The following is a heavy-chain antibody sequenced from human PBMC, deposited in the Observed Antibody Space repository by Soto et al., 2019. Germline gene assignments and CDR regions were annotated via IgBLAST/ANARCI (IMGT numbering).Heavy chain of an antibody. D-gene: IGHD3-22*01. V-gene: IGHV3-30*03. CDR2: MSYVGDYK. CDR3: ARAFTYYYDGSSYYLPPHPSYYCGLDV. CDR1: GFTFSHYG. J-gene: IGHJ6*02. Sequence: QVQLVESGGGVVQPGRSLRLSCAASGFTFSHYGMHWVRQAPGKGLEWVAVMSYVGDYKEYADSVKGRFTISRDNSKNTVYLQMDSLRAEDTAVYYCARAFTYYYDGSSYYLPPHPSYYCGLDVWGQGTTVTV.